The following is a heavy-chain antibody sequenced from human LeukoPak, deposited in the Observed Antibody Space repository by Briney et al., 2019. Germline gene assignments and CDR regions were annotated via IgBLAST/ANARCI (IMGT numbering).Heavy chain of an antibody. Sequence: GGSLRLSCAASGFTFSSYAMHWVRQAPGKGLEWVAVISYDGSNKYYADSVKGRFTISRDNSRNTLYLQMNSLRAEDTAVYYCATGYSSGQGAFDHWGQGTLVTVSS. D-gene: IGHD6-19*01. CDR3: ATGYSSGQGAFDH. J-gene: IGHJ4*02. CDR2: ISYDGSNK. V-gene: IGHV3-30*04. CDR1: GFTFSSYA.